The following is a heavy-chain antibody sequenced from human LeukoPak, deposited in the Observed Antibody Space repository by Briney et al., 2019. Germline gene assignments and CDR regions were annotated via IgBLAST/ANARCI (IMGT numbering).Heavy chain of an antibody. J-gene: IGHJ4*02. D-gene: IGHD6-13*01. Sequence: GGSLRLSCAASGFTFSSYAMSWVRQAPGKGLEWVAFIRYDGSNKYYADSVKGRFTISRDNSKNTLYLQMNSLRAEDTAVYYCAKDLDSSSWYYFDYWGQGTLVTVSS. CDR2: IRYDGSNK. V-gene: IGHV3-30*02. CDR3: AKDLDSSSWYYFDY. CDR1: GFTFSSYA.